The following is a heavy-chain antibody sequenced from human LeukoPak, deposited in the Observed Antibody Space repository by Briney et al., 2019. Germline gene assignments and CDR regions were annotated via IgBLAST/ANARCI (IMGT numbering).Heavy chain of an antibody. V-gene: IGHV1-2*02. CDR2: INPNSGGT. CDR1: GYTFTGYY. CDR3: ARTHYDSSGYYSVQLFDY. J-gene: IGHJ4*02. D-gene: IGHD3-22*01. Sequence: GASVKVSCKASGYTFTGYYMHWVRQAPGQELEWMGWINPNSGGTNYAQKFQGRVTMTRDTSISTAYMELSRLRSDDTAVYYCARTHYDSSGYYSVQLFDYWGQGTLVTVSS.